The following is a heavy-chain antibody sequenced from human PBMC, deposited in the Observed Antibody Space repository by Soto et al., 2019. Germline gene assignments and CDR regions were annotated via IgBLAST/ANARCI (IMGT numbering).Heavy chain of an antibody. CDR3: ARRRKIALSFFGD. D-gene: IGHD2-21*01. J-gene: IGHJ4*02. CDR1: GASINASSNY. V-gene: IGHV4-39*01. CDR2: IYYSGST. Sequence: QVQLQESGPGLVKPSETLSLTCSVSGASINASSNYWGWIRQAPGKGLEWVASIYYSGSTYYNPSLKSRATISLDTTKSQFSLNVRSVTAADTAVYYCARRRKIALSFFGDWGQGILVTVSS.